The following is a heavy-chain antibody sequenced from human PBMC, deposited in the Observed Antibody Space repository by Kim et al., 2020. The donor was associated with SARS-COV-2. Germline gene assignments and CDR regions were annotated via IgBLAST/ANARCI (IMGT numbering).Heavy chain of an antibody. CDR3: ARGGITMVRGVTHNWFDP. CDR2: IYYSGST. J-gene: IGHJ5*02. V-gene: IGHV4-39*01. Sequence: SETLSLTCTVSGGSISSSSYYWGWIRQPPGKGLEWIGSIYYSGSTYYNPSLKSRVTISVDTSKNQFSLKLSSVTDADTAVYYCARGGITMVRGVTHNWFDPWGQGTLVTVSS. D-gene: IGHD3-10*01. CDR1: GGSISSSSYY.